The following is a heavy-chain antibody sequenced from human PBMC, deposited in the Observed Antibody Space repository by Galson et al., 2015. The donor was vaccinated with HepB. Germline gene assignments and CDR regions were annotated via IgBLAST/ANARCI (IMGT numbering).Heavy chain of an antibody. J-gene: IGHJ4*02. CDR1: GFIFSSYA. V-gene: IGHV3-23*01. CDR2: ISGSGGGT. D-gene: IGHD6-19*01. Sequence: SLRLSCAASGFIFSSYAMSWVRQAPGKGLEWFSAISGSGGGTYYADSVKGRFTISRDNSKNTLYLQMNSLRAEDTAVYYCAKGAKQWLFPHPFDYWGQGTLVTVSS. CDR3: AKGAKQWLFPHPFDY.